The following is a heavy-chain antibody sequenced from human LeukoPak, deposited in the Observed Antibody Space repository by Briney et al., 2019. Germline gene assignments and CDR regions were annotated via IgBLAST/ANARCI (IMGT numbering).Heavy chain of an antibody. CDR1: GGTFTSYV. Sequence: GASVKVSCKASGGTFTSYVINWVRQAPGQGLEWMGRIIPILGIANYAQKFQGRVTITADKSTSTAYMELSSLSSEDTAVYYCARISVSWFGELLSYYGMDVWGQGTTVTVFS. D-gene: IGHD3-10*01. CDR3: ARISVSWFGELLSYYGMDV. CDR2: IIPILGIA. J-gene: IGHJ6*02. V-gene: IGHV1-69*04.